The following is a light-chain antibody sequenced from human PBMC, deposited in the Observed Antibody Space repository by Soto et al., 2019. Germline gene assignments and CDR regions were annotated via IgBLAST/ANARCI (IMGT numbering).Light chain of an antibody. Sequence: QSVLTQPPSASGTPGQRVTISCSGSSSNIRSNTVSWYQQLPGTAPKLLMYGNSQRPSGVPDRFSGSKSGTSASLAISGLQSEDEADYYCAAWDDSLNGHGVFGGGTKLTVL. V-gene: IGLV1-44*01. CDR1: SSNIRSNT. CDR2: GNS. J-gene: IGLJ3*02. CDR3: AAWDDSLNGHGV.